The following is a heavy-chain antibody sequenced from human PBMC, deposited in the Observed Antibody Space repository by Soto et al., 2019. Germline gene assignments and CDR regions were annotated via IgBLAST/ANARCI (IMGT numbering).Heavy chain of an antibody. D-gene: IGHD1-20*01. CDR1: GVSISRYS. J-gene: IGHJ4*02. Sequence: SWSLCLTCTFSGVSISRYSFSLIRQPPGKGLEWICRVYSSGTTPYNPSLRSRVTMSLETYTNLNSLNLNSVTAADWAVSYFAIETEDNCAYIEYWGKGTMVTVSS. V-gene: IGHV4-4*07. CDR2: VYSSGTT. CDR3: AIETEDNCAYIEY.